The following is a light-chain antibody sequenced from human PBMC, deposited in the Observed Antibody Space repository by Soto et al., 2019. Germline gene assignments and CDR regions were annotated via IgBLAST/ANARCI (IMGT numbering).Light chain of an antibody. Sequence: EIVLTQSPGTLSLSPGERATLFCRASQSIATSQLAWYQQKPGQAPRLLIGASTRATGIPDRFSDSGSGTDFTLTISRLEPEDFAVYYCQQFAASPRTFGQGTKVEIK. J-gene: IGKJ1*01. V-gene: IGKV3-20*01. CDR2: GAS. CDR3: QQFAASPRT. CDR1: QSIATSQ.